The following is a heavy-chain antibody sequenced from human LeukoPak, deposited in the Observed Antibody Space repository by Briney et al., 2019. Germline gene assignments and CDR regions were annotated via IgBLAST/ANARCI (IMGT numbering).Heavy chain of an antibody. CDR1: GGSITRTNY. Sequence: NPSGTLSLTCGLSGGSITRTNYWTWVRQPPGKGLDWIGEVNLQDSTNYNPSLMGRVAISVDISENHISLQLSSVTAADTAVYYCAREGGPYRPLDYSGQGTLVTVSS. CDR2: VNLQDST. J-gene: IGHJ4*02. V-gene: IGHV4-4*02. CDR3: AREGGPYRPLDY.